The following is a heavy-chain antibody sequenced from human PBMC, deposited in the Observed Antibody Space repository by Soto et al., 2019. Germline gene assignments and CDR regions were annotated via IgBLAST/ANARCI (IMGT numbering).Heavy chain of an antibody. Sequence: QVQLQQWGAGLLKPLETLSLTCAVYGGSFSGYYWSRMRQPPGKGLEWIGEINHSGSTNYNPSLKSRVTISVDMSKNQFSLKLSSVTAADTAVYYCARGRRVVVPAAMHFDYWGQGTLVTVSS. CDR3: ARGRRVVVPAAMHFDY. CDR1: GGSFSGYY. CDR2: INHSGST. V-gene: IGHV4-34*01. J-gene: IGHJ4*02. D-gene: IGHD2-2*01.